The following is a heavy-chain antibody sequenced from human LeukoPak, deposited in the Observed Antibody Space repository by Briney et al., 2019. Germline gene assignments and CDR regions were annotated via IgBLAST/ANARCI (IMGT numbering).Heavy chain of an antibody. CDR3: ARHSSWDSAFDI. D-gene: IGHD6-13*01. V-gene: IGHV3-21*01. CDR2: ISSSSSYI. Sequence: PGGSLRLSCAASGFTFSSYSMNWVRQAPGKGLEWVSSISSSSSYIYYADSVKGRFTISRDNAKNSLYLQMNSLRAEDTAVYYCARHSSWDSAFDIWGQGTMVTVSS. CDR1: GFTFSSYS. J-gene: IGHJ3*02.